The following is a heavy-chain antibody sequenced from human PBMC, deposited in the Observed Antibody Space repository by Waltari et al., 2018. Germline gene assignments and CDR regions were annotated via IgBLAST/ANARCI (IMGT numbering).Heavy chain of an antibody. CDR3: TRAVRLSGDAFDI. CDR1: GFTFGDYP. D-gene: IGHD1-26*01. Sequence: EVQLVESGGGFVQPGRSLRLSCAASGFTFGDYPMAWVRPAPGKGLEWVGYIRHATYGETTEYAASVKGRFSISREDSKSIADLQMNSLKTEDTAIYYCTRAVRLSGDAFDIWGQGTMVTVSS. J-gene: IGHJ3*02. V-gene: IGHV3-49*04. CDR2: IRHATYGETT.